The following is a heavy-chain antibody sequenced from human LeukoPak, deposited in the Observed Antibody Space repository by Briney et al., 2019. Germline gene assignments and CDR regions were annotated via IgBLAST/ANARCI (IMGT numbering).Heavy chain of an antibody. Sequence: KPSETLSLTCTVSGVSISTYYWSWIRQPPGKGLKWIGYIDYSGNTRSNPFLESRVTISVDTSKNQFSLKLSSVTAADTAVYYCATLGGSYASSWFDYWGQGILVTVSS. CDR2: IDYSGNT. J-gene: IGHJ4*02. V-gene: IGHV4-59*03. CDR1: GVSISTYY. D-gene: IGHD6-13*01. CDR3: ATLGGSYASSWFDY.